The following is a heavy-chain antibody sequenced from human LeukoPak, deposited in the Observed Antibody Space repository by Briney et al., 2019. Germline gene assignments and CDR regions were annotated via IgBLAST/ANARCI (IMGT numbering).Heavy chain of an antibody. CDR2: IYPGDSTP. CDR1: GYKFPNYW. Sequence: GESLKISCKGSGYKFPNYWIGWVRQMPGKGLESLGIIYPGDSTPRYSPSFQGQVTVSADKSINTAYLQWSSLKASDAPIHYCARRSTHDAFDLWGQGTMVPVSS. CDR3: ARRSTHDAFDL. V-gene: IGHV5-51*01. J-gene: IGHJ3*01.